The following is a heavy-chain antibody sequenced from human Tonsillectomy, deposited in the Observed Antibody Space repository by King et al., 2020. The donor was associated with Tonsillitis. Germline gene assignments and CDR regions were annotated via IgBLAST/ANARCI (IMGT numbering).Heavy chain of an antibody. CDR2: IKARRPTE. CDR3: ARDDLDVDSYGYTWFGP. V-gene: IGHV3-48*04. Sequence: VQLVESGGGLVQPGGSLRLSCKASGFSFSSYGMNWVRQAPGKGLEWLSHIKARRPTEHYADSVKGRFTISRDNAKNSLYLQMNSLRVEDTAVYYCARDDLDVDSYGYTWFGPWGQGTLVTVSS. J-gene: IGHJ5*02. D-gene: IGHD5-18*01. CDR1: GFSFSSYG.